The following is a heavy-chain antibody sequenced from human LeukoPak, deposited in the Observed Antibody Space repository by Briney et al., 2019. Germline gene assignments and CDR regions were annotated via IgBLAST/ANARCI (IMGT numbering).Heavy chain of an antibody. CDR3: ARDLYDFWSGYYVSGSFDY. J-gene: IGHJ4*02. Sequence: GGSLRLPCAASGFTFSSYAMHWVRQAPGKGLEWVAVISYDGSNKYYADSVKGRFTISRDNSKNTLYLQMNSLRAEDTAVYYCARDLYDFWSGYYVSGSFDYWGQGTLVTVSS. CDR1: GFTFSSYA. CDR2: ISYDGSNK. D-gene: IGHD3-3*01. V-gene: IGHV3-30-3*01.